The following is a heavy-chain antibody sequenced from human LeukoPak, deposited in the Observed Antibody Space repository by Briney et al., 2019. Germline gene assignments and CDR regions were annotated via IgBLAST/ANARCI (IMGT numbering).Heavy chain of an antibody. CDR2: ISWNSGST. Sequence: GGSLRLSCAASGFTFDDYAMHWVRQAPGKGLEWVSGISWNSGSTYYADSVKGRFTISRDNTKNTLYLQMNSLRAEDTAVYYCARERAYCGGDCSDNYDYWGQGTLVTVSS. CDR1: GFTFDDYA. V-gene: IGHV3-9*01. J-gene: IGHJ4*02. D-gene: IGHD2-21*02. CDR3: ARERAYCGGDCSDNYDY.